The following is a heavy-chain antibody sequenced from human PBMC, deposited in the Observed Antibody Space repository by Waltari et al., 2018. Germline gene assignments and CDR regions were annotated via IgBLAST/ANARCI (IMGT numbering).Heavy chain of an antibody. CDR3: ATYHPTITYSSSSLLD. D-gene: IGHD6-13*01. Sequence: QIQLVQSGAVVKKPGASVRVSCKVSGSTITELSMPSVRPAPGKGREWRGGLETEDGETIDAQKFQGRVNMTEDTSTDTAYMELSSLRAEDTAEYYCATYHPTITYSSSSLLDWGQGTLVTVSS. CDR1: GSTITELS. J-gene: IGHJ4*02. CDR2: LETEDGET. V-gene: IGHV1-24*01.